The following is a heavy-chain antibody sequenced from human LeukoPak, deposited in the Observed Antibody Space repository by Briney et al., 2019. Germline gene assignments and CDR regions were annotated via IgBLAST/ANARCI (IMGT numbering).Heavy chain of an antibody. CDR3: ARLLLWFGEPYYGMDV. CDR2: INCDGGST. V-gene: IGHV3-20*01. D-gene: IGHD3-10*01. Sequence: GGSLRLYCAASGFTFDDYGMSWLRQAPGKGLEWVSGINCDGGSTGYADSVKGRFTISRDNAKNYLYLQMNSLRAEDTALYHCARLLLWFGEPYYGMDVWGQGTTVTVSS. CDR1: GFTFDDYG. J-gene: IGHJ6*02.